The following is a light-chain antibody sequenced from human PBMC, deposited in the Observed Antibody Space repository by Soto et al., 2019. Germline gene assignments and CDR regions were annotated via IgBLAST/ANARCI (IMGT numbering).Light chain of an antibody. V-gene: IGLV2-8*01. Sequence: QSALTQPPSASGSLGQSVTISCTGTSSDVGTYNYVSWYQQHPGKAPKLMIYDVSKRPSGVPDRFSGSKSGNTASLTVSGLQAEDEADYYCISYAGSSIWVFGGGTKVTVL. CDR2: DVS. CDR1: SSDVGTYNY. J-gene: IGLJ3*02. CDR3: ISYAGSSIWV.